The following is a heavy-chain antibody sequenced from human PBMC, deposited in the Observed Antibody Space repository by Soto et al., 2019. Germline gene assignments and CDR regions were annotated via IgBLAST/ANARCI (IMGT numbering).Heavy chain of an antibody. CDR2: IYPGDSDT. V-gene: IGHV5-51*01. Sequence: GESLKISCKGSGYNFASYWIGWVRQMPGKGLEWMGIIYPGDSDTNYSPSFQGHVTISADKSISTAYLQWSSLKASDTAMYYWARLRVGFGEFLTYWGQGTLVTVSS. CDR1: GYNFASYW. CDR3: ARLRVGFGEFLTY. J-gene: IGHJ4*02. D-gene: IGHD3-10*01.